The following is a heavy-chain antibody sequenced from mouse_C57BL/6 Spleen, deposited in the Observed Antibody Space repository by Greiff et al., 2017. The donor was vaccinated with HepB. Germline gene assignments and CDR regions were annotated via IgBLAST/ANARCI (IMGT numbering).Heavy chain of an antibody. J-gene: IGHJ4*01. D-gene: IGHD3-1*01. CDR3: ASGPYAMDY. Sequence: EVHLVESGGGLVQPGGSLSLSCAASGFTFTDYYMSWVRQPPGQALEWLGFIRNKANGYTTEYSASVKGRFTISRDNSQSILYLQMNALRAEDSATYYWASGPYAMDYWGQGTSVTVSS. CDR1: GFTFTDYY. V-gene: IGHV7-3*01. CDR2: IRNKANGYTT.